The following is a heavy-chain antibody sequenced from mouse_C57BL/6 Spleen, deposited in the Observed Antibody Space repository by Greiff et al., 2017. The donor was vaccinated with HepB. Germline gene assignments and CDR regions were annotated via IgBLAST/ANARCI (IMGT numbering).Heavy chain of an antibody. CDR1: GYAFSSSW. Sequence: VKLVESGPELVKPGASVKISCKASGYAFSSSWMNWVKQRPGKGLEWIGRIYPGDGDTNYNGKFKGKATLTADKSSSTAYMQLSSLTSEDSAVYFCARTRATRDAMDYWGQGTSVTVSS. V-gene: IGHV1-82*01. CDR2: IYPGDGDT. J-gene: IGHJ4*01. CDR3: ARTRATRDAMDY. D-gene: IGHD2-13*01.